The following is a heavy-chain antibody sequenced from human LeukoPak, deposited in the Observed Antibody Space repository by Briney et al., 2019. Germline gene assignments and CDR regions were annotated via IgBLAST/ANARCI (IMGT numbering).Heavy chain of an antibody. D-gene: IGHD4/OR15-4a*01. J-gene: IGHJ4*02. V-gene: IGHV3-21*01. CDR1: GFTFSTYT. CDR2: ISSSSSFI. Sequence: GGSLRLSCAASGFTFSTYTMTWVRQAPGKGLEWVSSISSSSSFIYNADSVKGRFTISRDNAKNSLYLQMNSLRAEDTAVHYCAIDGAGGYYFDYWGQGTLVTVSS. CDR3: AIDGAGGYYFDY.